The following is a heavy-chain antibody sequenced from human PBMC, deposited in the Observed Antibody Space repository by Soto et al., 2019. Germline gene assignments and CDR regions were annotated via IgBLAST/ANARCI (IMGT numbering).Heavy chain of an antibody. CDR1: GLTFNDYA. CDR2: ISWNSGNI. Sequence: EVQLVESGGGLVQPGRSLRLSCAASGLTFNDYAMHWVRQVPGKGLEWLSGISWNSGNIDYADSVKGRFTISRDNAKNSLYLQMNCLRPEDTALYYCAKLEGAFDIGGQGTTGTVSS. V-gene: IGHV3-9*01. CDR3: AKLEGAFDI. J-gene: IGHJ3*02.